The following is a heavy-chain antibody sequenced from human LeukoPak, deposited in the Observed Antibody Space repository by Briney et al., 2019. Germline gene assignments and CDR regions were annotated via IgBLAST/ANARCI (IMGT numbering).Heavy chain of an antibody. V-gene: IGHV3-66*01. CDR1: GFTVSSNY. J-gene: IGHJ6*02. CDR2: IYSGGST. Sequence: GGSLRLSCAASGFTVSSNYMSWVRQAPGKGLEWVSVIYSGGSTYYADSVKGRFTISRDNSKNTLYLQMNSLRAEDTAVYYCARDAANWRGYYYYGMDVWGQGTTVTASS. CDR3: ARDAANWRGYYYYGMDV. D-gene: IGHD3-3*01.